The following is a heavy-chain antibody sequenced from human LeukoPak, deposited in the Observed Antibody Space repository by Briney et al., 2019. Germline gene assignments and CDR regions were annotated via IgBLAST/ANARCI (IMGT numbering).Heavy chain of an antibody. D-gene: IGHD5-24*01. J-gene: IGHJ4*02. Sequence: SETLSLTCAVYGGSFSGYYWSWIRQPPGKGLEWIGEINHSGSTNYNPSLKSRVTISVDTSKNQFSLKLSSVTAADTAVYYCARARGWLQHHIDYWGQGTLVTVSS. V-gene: IGHV4-34*01. CDR2: INHSGST. CDR3: ARARGWLQHHIDY. CDR1: GGSFSGYY.